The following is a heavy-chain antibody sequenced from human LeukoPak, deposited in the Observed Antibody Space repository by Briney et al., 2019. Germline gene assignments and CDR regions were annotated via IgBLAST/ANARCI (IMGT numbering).Heavy chain of an antibody. CDR1: GFTFSSYA. CDR3: ARGEYYYDTSGRGFDL. CDR2: ISYDGSNK. Sequence: GGSLRLSCAASGFTFSSYAMHWVRQAPGKGLEWVALISYDGSNKYYADSVKGRFTISRDNSKNTLYLQMNSLRAEDTAVHYCARGEYYYDTSGRGFDLWGRGTLVTVSS. D-gene: IGHD3-22*01. V-gene: IGHV3-30-3*01. J-gene: IGHJ2*01.